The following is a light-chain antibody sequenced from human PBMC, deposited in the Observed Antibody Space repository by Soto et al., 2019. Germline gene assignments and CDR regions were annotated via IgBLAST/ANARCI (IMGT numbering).Light chain of an antibody. CDR3: AAWYDSLNGVV. Sequence: QSVLTQPPSASGTPGQRVTISCSGSSSNIGDYHVHWYQQLPGAAPKVLIHSSHQRPSGVPDRLSGSKSGTSAALAISGLQSEDEADYYCAAWYDSLNGVVFGGGTKVTVL. V-gene: IGLV1-44*01. CDR2: SSH. J-gene: IGLJ2*01. CDR1: SSNIGDYH.